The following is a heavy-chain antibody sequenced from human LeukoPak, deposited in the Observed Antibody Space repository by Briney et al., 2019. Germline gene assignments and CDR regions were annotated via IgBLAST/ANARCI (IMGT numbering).Heavy chain of an antibody. CDR1: GYPRTELS. CDR2: FDPEDGET. D-gene: IGHD2-2*01. Sequence: GASVKVSCKVSGYPRTELSMHWVRQAPGKGLEWMGGFDPEDGETIYAQKFQGRVTMTEDTSTDTAYMELSSLRSEDTAVYYCAGRDCSSTSCPFDYWGQGTLVTVSS. CDR3: AGRDCSSTSCPFDY. V-gene: IGHV1-24*01. J-gene: IGHJ4*02.